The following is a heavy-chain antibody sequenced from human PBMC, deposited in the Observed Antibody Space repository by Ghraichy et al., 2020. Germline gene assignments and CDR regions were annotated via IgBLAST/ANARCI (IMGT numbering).Heavy chain of an antibody. V-gene: IGHV3-23*01. CDR2: ISGSGGST. J-gene: IGHJ4*02. Sequence: LSLTCAASGFTFSSYAMSWVRQAPGKGLEWVSAISGSGGSTYYADSVKGRFTISRDNSKNTPYLQMNSLRAEDTAVYYCAKDSRDIVVVPAATPVVTTFDYWGQGTLVTVSS. D-gene: IGHD2-2*01. CDR1: GFTFSSYA. CDR3: AKDSRDIVVVPAATPVVTTFDY.